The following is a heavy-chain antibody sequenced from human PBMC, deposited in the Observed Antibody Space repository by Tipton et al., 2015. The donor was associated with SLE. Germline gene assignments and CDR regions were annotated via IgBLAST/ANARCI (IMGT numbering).Heavy chain of an antibody. V-gene: IGHV4-59*01. CDR3: ARGSGLTDY. CDR1: GDSISTYY. D-gene: IGHD4/OR15-4a*01. CDR2: IYYTGST. Sequence: TLSLTCTVSGDSISTYYWSWIRQPPGKGLEWIGYIYYTGSTNYNPSLKSRVTISVDTSKNRFSLKLSSVTAADTAVYYCARGSGLTDYWGQGTLVTVSS. J-gene: IGHJ4*02.